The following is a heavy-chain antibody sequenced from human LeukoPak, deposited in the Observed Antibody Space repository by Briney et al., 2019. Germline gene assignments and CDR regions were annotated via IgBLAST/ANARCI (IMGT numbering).Heavy chain of an antibody. CDR3: ARSYYYDTSNFYVFDY. CDR2: IYHDGTT. J-gene: IGHJ4*02. V-gene: IGHV4-38-2*01. CDR1: SYAISSGHY. D-gene: IGHD3-22*01. Sequence: PSETLSLTCAVFSYAISSGHYWGWIRQSPGKGLEWIGTIYHDGTTYYNPSLKSRVTISVDTSKNQFSLILTSVTASDTAIYYCARSYYYDTSNFYVFDYWGQGALVTVSS.